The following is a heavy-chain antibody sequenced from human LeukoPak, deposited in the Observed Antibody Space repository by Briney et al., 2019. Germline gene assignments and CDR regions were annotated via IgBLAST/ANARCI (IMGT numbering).Heavy chain of an antibody. J-gene: IGHJ4*02. Sequence: PGGSLRLSCAASGFTFSSYAMSWVRQAPGKGLEWVSAISGSGGSTYYADSVKGRFTISRDNAKNTLYLQMNRLRAEDTAVYYCTRGDFYVGAQDYWGQGTLVTVSS. V-gene: IGHV3-23*01. CDR2: ISGSGGST. CDR1: GFTFSSYA. CDR3: TRGDFYVGAQDY. D-gene: IGHD3-3*01.